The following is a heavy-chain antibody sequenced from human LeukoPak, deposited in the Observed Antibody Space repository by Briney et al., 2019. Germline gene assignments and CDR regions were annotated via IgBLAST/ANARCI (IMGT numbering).Heavy chain of an antibody. Sequence: WIRQPPGKGLEWIGSIYYSGSTYYNPSLKSRVTISVDTSKNQFSLKLSSVTAADTAVYYCARDVTRDGYNSPFDYWGQGTLVTVSS. D-gene: IGHD5-24*01. V-gene: IGHV4-39*07. CDR3: ARDVTRDGYNSPFDY. J-gene: IGHJ4*02. CDR2: IYYSGST.